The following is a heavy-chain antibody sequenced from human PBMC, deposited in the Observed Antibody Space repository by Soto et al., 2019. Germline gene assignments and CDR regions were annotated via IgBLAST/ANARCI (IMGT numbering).Heavy chain of an antibody. CDR3: ARVIRFLEWLSTYYYYYYMDV. V-gene: IGHV3-11*01. CDR1: GFTFSDYY. Sequence: GGSLRLSCAASGFTFSDYYMSWIRQAPGKGLEWVSYISSSGSTIYYADSVKGRFTISRDNAKNSLYLQMNSLRAEDTAVYYCARVIRFLEWLSTYYYYYYMDVWGKGTTVTVSS. CDR2: ISSSGSTI. D-gene: IGHD3-3*01. J-gene: IGHJ6*03.